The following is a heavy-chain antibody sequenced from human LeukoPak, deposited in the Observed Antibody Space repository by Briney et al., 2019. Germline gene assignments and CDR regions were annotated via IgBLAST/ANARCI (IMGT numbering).Heavy chain of an antibody. D-gene: IGHD6-19*01. J-gene: IGHJ4*02. V-gene: IGHV3-30*02. Sequence: GGSLRLSCAASGFTFNNYWMSWVRQAPGKGLEWVAFIRYDGSNKYYADSVKGRFTISRDNSKNTLYLQMNSLRAEDTAVYYCAKRSGSSGWSPPDYWGQGTLVTVSS. CDR2: IRYDGSNK. CDR1: GFTFNNYW. CDR3: AKRSGSSGWSPPDY.